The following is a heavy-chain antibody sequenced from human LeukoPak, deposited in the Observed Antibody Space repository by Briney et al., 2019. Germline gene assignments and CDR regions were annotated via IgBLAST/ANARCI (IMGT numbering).Heavy chain of an antibody. CDR2: IYSGGST. D-gene: IGHD6-19*01. CDR3: ARGTRIAVAGTSGAFDI. V-gene: IGHV3-66*01. CDR1: GFTVSSNY. J-gene: IGHJ3*02. Sequence: GGSLRLSCAASGFTVSSNYMSWVRQAPGKGLEGVSVIYSGGSTYYADSVKGRFPLSRDNSKNTLYLQMNSLRAEDTAVYYCARGTRIAVAGTSGAFDIWGQGTMVTVSS.